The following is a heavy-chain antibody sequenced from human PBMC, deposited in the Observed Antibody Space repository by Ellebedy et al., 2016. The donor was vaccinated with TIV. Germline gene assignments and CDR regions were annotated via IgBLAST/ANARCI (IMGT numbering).Heavy chain of an antibody. CDR1: GFTFSAYV. Sequence: PGGSLRLSCATSGFTFSAYVMAWVRQIPGKGLEWVSAMSEYVGRTFYADSVKGRFTISRDNSRDTLFLQMNSLRAEDTAVYYCTKRAEGWGFFDYWGQGILVTVSS. J-gene: IGHJ4*02. CDR3: TKRAEGWGFFDY. CDR2: MSEYVGRT. V-gene: IGHV3-23*01. D-gene: IGHD3-16*01.